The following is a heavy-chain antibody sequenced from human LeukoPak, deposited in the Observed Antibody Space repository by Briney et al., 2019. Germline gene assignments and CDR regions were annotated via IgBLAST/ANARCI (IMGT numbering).Heavy chain of an antibody. V-gene: IGHV1-8*01. Sequence: ASVKVSCKASGYTFTSYDINWVRQATGQGLEWMGSMNPNSGNTGYAQKFQGRVTMTRNTSISTAYMELSSLRSEDTAVYYCARSLLYGSGSYYSYYYYGMGVWGQGTTVTVSS. J-gene: IGHJ6*02. D-gene: IGHD3-10*01. CDR1: GYTFTSYD. CDR3: ARSLLYGSGSYYSYYYYGMGV. CDR2: MNPNSGNT.